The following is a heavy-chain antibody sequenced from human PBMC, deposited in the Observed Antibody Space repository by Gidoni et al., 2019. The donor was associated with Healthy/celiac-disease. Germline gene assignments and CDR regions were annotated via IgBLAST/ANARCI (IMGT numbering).Heavy chain of an antibody. CDR1: RGSISSYY. D-gene: IGHD3-3*01. CDR2: IYYSGST. V-gene: IGHV4-59*01. CDR3: ARGGDDFWSGP. J-gene: IGHJ5*02. Sequence: QVQLQESGPGLVKPSATLSLTCTVRRGSISSYYWSWIRQPPGKGLEWIGYIYYSGSTNYNPSLKSRVTISVDTSKNQFSLKLSSVTAADTAVYYCARGGDDFWSGPWGQGTLVTVSS.